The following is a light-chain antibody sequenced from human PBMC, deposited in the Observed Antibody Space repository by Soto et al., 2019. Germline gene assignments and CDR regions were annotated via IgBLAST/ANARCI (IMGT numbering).Light chain of an antibody. J-gene: IGKJ1*01. CDR2: AGT. CDR1: QDISNY. Sequence: IQMTQSPSSLSASVGDRVTITCRASQDISNYLAWYQQKPGKAPKLVIYAGTTLQSGVPSRFSGSGSGTDFTLTISSLQPEDVATFYCQEYNSALWTFGQGTKVEIK. V-gene: IGKV1-27*01. CDR3: QEYNSALWT.